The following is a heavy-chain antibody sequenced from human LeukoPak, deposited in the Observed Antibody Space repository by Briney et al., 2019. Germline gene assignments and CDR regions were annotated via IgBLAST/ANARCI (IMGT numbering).Heavy chain of an antibody. V-gene: IGHV3-21*01. D-gene: IGHD2-21*02. Sequence: GGSLRLSCAASGFTFSSYSMNWVRQAPGKGLEWVSSISSSSSYIYYADSVKGRFTISRDNAKNSLYLQMNSLRAEDTAVYYCARTPRGGVTAIYWGQGTLVTVYS. CDR1: GFTFSSYS. J-gene: IGHJ4*02. CDR2: ISSSSSYI. CDR3: ARTPRGGVTAIY.